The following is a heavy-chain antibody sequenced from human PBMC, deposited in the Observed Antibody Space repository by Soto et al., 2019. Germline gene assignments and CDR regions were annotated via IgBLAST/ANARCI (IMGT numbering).Heavy chain of an antibody. CDR1: GYTFTGYY. Sequence: QVQLVQSGAEVKKPGASVKVSCKASGYTFTGYYMHWVRQAPGQGLEGMGWINPNSGGTNYAQKFQGRVTMTRDTSISTAYMELSRLRSDDTAVYYCARDLRGAAAGTSMGYWGQGTLVTVSS. D-gene: IGHD6-13*01. CDR3: ARDLRGAAAGTSMGY. J-gene: IGHJ4*02. V-gene: IGHV1-2*02. CDR2: INPNSGGT.